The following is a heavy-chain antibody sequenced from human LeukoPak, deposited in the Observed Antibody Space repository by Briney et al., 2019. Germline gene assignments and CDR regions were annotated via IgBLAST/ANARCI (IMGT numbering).Heavy chain of an antibody. J-gene: IGHJ6*03. CDR1: GYTFTSYG. Sequence: GASVKVSCKASGYTFTSYGISWVRQAPGQGLEWIGWISAYNGNPNYAQKLQGRVTMTTDTSTSTAYMELRSLRSDDTAVYYCARGKVAAIRGGYNWAYYYYYMDVWGKGTTVTISS. D-gene: IGHD5-24*01. V-gene: IGHV1-18*01. CDR2: ISAYNGNP. CDR3: ARGKVAAIRGGYNWAYYYYYMDV.